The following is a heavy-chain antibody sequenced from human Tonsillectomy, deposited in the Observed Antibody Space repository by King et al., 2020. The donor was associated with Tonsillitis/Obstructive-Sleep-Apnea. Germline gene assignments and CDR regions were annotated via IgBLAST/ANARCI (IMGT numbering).Heavy chain of an antibody. CDR1: GFTFSSYW. D-gene: IGHD7-27*01. V-gene: IGHV3-74*01. CDR3: ARATLRTGPVYYYYMDV. J-gene: IGHJ6*03. CDR2: INSDGSST. Sequence: VQLVESGGGLVQPGGSLRLSCAASGFTFSSYWMHWVRQAPGKGLVWVSRINSDGSSTSYADSVKGRFTSSRDHAKNTLYLQMNSLIAEDTAVYYCARATLRTGPVYYYYMDVWGKGTTVTVSS.